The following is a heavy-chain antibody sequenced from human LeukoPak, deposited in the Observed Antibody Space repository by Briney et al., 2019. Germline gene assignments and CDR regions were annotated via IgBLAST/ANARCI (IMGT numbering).Heavy chain of an antibody. CDR1: GFTISSYW. Sequence: GGSLRLSCAASGFTISSYWMNWVRQAPGKGLEWVANIKQDGSEKKYVDSVKGRFTISRDNTQNSLYLQMNNLRVEDTAVYYCAKTDCTSSSCYTIDSWGQGTLVTVSS. CDR2: IKQDGSEK. D-gene: IGHD2-2*02. J-gene: IGHJ4*02. V-gene: IGHV3-7*01. CDR3: AKTDCTSSSCYTIDS.